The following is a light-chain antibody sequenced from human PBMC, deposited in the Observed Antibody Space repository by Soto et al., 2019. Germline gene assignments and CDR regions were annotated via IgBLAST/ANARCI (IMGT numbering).Light chain of an antibody. Sequence: DIQMTQSPSTLSASVGDRVTLTCRASQSISGWLAWYQQKPGKAPKLLMHDASTLESGVPSRISGSGSGTQCTLVISGLQPDDFATYYCQQYKSFPFTFGQGTKLEIK. J-gene: IGKJ2*01. CDR1: QSISGW. CDR2: DAS. CDR3: QQYKSFPFT. V-gene: IGKV1-5*01.